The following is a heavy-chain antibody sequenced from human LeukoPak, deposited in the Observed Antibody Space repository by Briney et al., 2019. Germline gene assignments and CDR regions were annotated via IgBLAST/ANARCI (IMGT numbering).Heavy chain of an antibody. D-gene: IGHD3-3*01. Sequence: SETLSLTCTVSGGSISTYYWSWIRQPPGNGLEWLGYIYYSGSTNYNPSLKSRVTISVDRSKNQFSLKLSSVTAADTAVYYCAREVTIFGVAYGHYYMDVWGKGTTVTVSS. V-gene: IGHV4-59*12. CDR2: IYYSGST. J-gene: IGHJ6*03. CDR3: AREVTIFGVAYGHYYMDV. CDR1: GGSISTYY.